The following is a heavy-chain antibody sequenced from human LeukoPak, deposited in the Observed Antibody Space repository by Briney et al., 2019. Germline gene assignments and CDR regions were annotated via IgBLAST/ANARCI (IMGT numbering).Heavy chain of an antibody. V-gene: IGHV3-74*01. CDR2: INSDGRCT. Sequence: GGSLRLSCAASGFTFSKYWMHWVRQAPGKGLVWVSRINSDGRCTSYADSVKGRFTISRDNAKNTLYLQMNSLRAEDTAVYYCARDYDILTGYYLFDYWGQGTLVTVSS. J-gene: IGHJ4*02. CDR3: ARDYDILTGYYLFDY. D-gene: IGHD3-9*01. CDR1: GFTFSKYW.